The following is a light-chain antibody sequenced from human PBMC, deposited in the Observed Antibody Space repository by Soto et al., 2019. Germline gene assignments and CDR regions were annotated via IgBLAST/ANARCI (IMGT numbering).Light chain of an antibody. J-gene: IGKJ5*01. CDR1: QNISTY. V-gene: IGKV1-39*01. Sequence: DIQMTQSPSSLSASVGDRVTVTCRASQNISTYVNWYQQKPGKAPNLLIYAASSLQTGVPSRFSGSGSATDFTLTIISLQHDDVATYCCQQSYSISTFGQGTRLEIK. CDR3: QQSYSIST. CDR2: AAS.